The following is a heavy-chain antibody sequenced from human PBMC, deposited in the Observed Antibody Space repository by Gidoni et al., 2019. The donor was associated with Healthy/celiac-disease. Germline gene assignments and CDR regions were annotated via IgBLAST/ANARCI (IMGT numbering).Heavy chain of an antibody. V-gene: IGHV3-30*18. D-gene: IGHD3-16*02. J-gene: IGHJ4*02. CDR1: GFPFSGYR. CDR2: ISYDGSNK. CDR3: AKEGLSEVTFGGVIPELWLDY. Sequence: QVQLVESGGGGVRPGRSLRPSCAASGFPFSGYRMHLVRQAPGKGLEWVAVISYDGSNKYYADSVKGRFTISRDNSKNTLYLQMNSLRAEDTAVYYCAKEGLSEVTFGGVIPELWLDYWGQGTLVTVSS.